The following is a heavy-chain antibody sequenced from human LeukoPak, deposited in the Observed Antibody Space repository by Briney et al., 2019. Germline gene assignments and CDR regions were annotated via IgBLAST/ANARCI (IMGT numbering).Heavy chain of an antibody. CDR2: ITRSSSAK. J-gene: IGHJ4*02. V-gene: IGHV3-48*01. CDR1: GFTFSSYG. CDR3: TRDQEGSDY. Sequence: GRSLRLSCAASGFTFSSYGMHWVRQAPGKGLEWVSYITRSSSAKFYADSVKGRFTISRDNAENLLYLQMNSLRAEDTAVYYCTRDQEGSDYWGQGTLVTVSS.